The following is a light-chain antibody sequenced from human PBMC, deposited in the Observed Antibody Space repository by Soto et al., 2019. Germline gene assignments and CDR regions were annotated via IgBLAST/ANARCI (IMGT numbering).Light chain of an antibody. V-gene: IGLV2-8*01. CDR2: EVS. CDR1: SSDVGKYDY. J-gene: IGLJ1*01. CDR3: FSYTSSGTYV. Sequence: QSALTQPPSASGSPGQSVTISCTGTSSDVGKYDYVSWFQHHPGKAPKLIIYEVSKRPSGVPDRFSGSKSGNTASLTISGLQAEDETDYYCFSYTSSGTYVFGTGTKVTVL.